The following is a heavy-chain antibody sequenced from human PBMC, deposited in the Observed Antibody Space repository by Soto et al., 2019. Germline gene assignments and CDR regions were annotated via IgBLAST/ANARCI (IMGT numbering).Heavy chain of an antibody. CDR2: IYYSGST. J-gene: IGHJ4*02. CDR1: GGSISSYY. V-gene: IGHV4-59*01. Sequence: PSETLSLTCTVSGGSISSYYWSWIRQPPGKGLEWIGYIYYSGSTNYNPSLKSRVTISVDTSKNQFSLKLSSVTAADTAVYYCACTYYYGSGSSPHFDYWGQGTLVTV. D-gene: IGHD3-10*01. CDR3: ACTYYYGSGSSPHFDY.